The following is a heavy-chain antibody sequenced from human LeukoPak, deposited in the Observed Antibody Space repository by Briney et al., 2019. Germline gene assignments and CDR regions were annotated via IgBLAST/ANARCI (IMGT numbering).Heavy chain of an antibody. CDR3: AGDRPRLRGYSYGYYYYMDV. Sequence: NPSETLSLTCTVSGGSISSYYWSWIRQPPGKGLEWIGYIYYSGSTNYNPSLKSRVTISVDTSKNQFSLKLSSVTAADTAVYYCAGDRPRLRGYSYGYYYYMDVWGKGTTVTVSS. CDR1: GGSISSYY. CDR2: IYYSGST. V-gene: IGHV4-59*12. D-gene: IGHD5-18*01. J-gene: IGHJ6*03.